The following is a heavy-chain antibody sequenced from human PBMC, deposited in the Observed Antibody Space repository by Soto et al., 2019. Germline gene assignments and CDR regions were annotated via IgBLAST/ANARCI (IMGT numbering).Heavy chain of an antibody. CDR2: MNPNSGNT. D-gene: IGHD2-2*01. CDR3: ARDRTVLVPAAPSYGMDV. CDR1: GYTFTSYD. V-gene: IGHV1-8*01. J-gene: IGHJ6*02. Sequence: QVQLVQSGAEVKKPGASVKVSCKASGYTFTSYDINWVRQATGQGLEWMGWMNPNSGNTGYAQKFQGRVTMTRNTXIXTXXTELSSLRSEDTAVYYCARDRTVLVPAAPSYGMDVWGQGTTVTVSS.